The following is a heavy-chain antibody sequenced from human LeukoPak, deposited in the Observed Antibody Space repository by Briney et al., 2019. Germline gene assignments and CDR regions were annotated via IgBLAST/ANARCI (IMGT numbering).Heavy chain of an antibody. Sequence: HTGRSLRLSCAASGFAFDDYAMHWVRHAPGKGLEWVSGISWNSGIIGYADSVKGRFTISRDNAKKSLYLQMNSLRAEDMALYYCARSGYPGKFDYWGQGTLVTVSS. CDR2: ISWNSGII. CDR3: ARSGYPGKFDY. V-gene: IGHV3-9*03. D-gene: IGHD3-22*01. CDR1: GFAFDDYA. J-gene: IGHJ4*02.